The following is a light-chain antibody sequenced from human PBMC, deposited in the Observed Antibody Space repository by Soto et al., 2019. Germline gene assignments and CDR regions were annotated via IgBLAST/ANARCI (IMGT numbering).Light chain of an antibody. J-gene: IGKJ4*01. CDR3: QQRSNWPLSLT. Sequence: EIVFTQSPGTLSLSPGERATLSCRASQSVSTYLAWYQQKPGQAPRLLIYDSSNRATGIPARFSGSGSGTDFTLTISSLEPEDFAVYYCQQRSNWPLSLTFGGGTKVDI. CDR2: DSS. CDR1: QSVSTY. V-gene: IGKV3-11*01.